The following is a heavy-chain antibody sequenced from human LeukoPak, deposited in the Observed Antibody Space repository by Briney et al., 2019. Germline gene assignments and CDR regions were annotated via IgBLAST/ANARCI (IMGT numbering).Heavy chain of an antibody. Sequence: SETLSLTCTVSGDSISTSSYYWGWIRQPPGKGLEWLGSIYYSGSTYYNPSLKSRVTISVDTSKNQFSLNLYSVTAADTAVFYCARSFYYDYRQIDYWGQGTLVAVSS. V-gene: IGHV4-39*01. CDR2: IYYSGST. D-gene: IGHD3-22*01. CDR3: ARSFYYDYRQIDY. J-gene: IGHJ4*02. CDR1: GDSISTSSYY.